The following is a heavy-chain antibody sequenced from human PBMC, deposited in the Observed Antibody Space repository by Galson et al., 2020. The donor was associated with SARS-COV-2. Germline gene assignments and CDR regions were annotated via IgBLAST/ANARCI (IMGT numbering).Heavy chain of an antibody. D-gene: IGHD6-19*01. V-gene: IGHV3-30*03. CDR2: ISYDGNNE. CDR3: ARDDQVAGEDY. CDR1: GFTFSSHA. J-gene: IGHJ4*02. Sequence: GESLKISCVASGFTFSSHAMHWLRKAPGKGLEWVAHISYDGNNERYVDSVRGRFSISRDNSKKTLYLQMNSLRLEDTATYYCARDDQVAGEDYWGQGTLVTVSS.